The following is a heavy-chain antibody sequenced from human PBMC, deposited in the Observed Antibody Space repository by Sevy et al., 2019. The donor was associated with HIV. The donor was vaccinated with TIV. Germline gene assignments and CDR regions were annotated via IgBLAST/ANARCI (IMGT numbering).Heavy chain of an antibody. D-gene: IGHD2-2*01. Sequence: GGSLRLSCAASGFTFSSYAMHWVRQAPGKGLEWVAVISYDGSNKYYADSVKGRFTISRDNSKNTLYLQMHSLGAEDTAVYYCARDGIVIVPAAVAVTGYFDYWGQGTLVTVSS. CDR2: ISYDGSNK. J-gene: IGHJ4*02. CDR1: GFTFSSYA. V-gene: IGHV3-30*04. CDR3: ARDGIVIVPAAVAVTGYFDY.